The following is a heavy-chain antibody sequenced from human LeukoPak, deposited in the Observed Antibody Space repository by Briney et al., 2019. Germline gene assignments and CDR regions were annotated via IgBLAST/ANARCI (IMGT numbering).Heavy chain of an antibody. J-gene: IGHJ4*02. CDR2: INTVATYI. D-gene: IGHD3-22*01. CDR3: ARLRRNGDSGGFYYYYDY. Sequence: KAGGSLRLSCAASGFTFTSFSFNWVRQAPGKGLEWVSSINTVATYIYYADSVRGRFTISRDNAKNSLYLQMDSLRAEDTGVYYCARLRRNGDSGGFYYYYDYWGQGTLVTVSS. V-gene: IGHV3-21*01. CDR1: GFTFTSFS.